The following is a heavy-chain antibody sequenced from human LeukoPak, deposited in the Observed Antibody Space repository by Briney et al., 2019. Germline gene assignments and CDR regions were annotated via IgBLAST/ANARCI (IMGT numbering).Heavy chain of an antibody. D-gene: IGHD2-21*02. CDR1: GGTFSSYA. CDR3: ARGADVVVTAIAAFDI. V-gene: IGHV1-69*05. Sequence: ASVKASCKASGGTFSSYAISWVRQAPGQGLEWMGRISPIFGTANYAQQFQGRVTITTDESTGTAYLELSRLRSEDTAVYYCARGADVVVTAIAAFDIWGQGTMVTVSS. CDR2: ISPIFGTA. J-gene: IGHJ3*02.